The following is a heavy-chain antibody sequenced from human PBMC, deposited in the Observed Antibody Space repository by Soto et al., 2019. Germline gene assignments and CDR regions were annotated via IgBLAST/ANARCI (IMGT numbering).Heavy chain of an antibody. CDR2: ISAYNGNT. Sequence: GASVKVSCKASGYTLTSYGISWVRQAPGQGLEWMGWISAYNGNTNYAQKLQGRVTMTTDTSTSTAYMELRSLRSDDTAVYYCARGGSNKYYDFWSGYFWYFDLWGRGTLVTVSS. CDR1: GYTLTSYG. D-gene: IGHD3-3*01. V-gene: IGHV1-18*01. J-gene: IGHJ2*01. CDR3: ARGGSNKYYDFWSGYFWYFDL.